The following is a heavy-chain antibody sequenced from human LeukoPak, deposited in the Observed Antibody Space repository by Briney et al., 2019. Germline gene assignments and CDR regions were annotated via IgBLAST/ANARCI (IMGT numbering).Heavy chain of an antibody. D-gene: IGHD2-2*02. J-gene: IGHJ2*01. Sequence: QPGGSLRLSCVASGFIFRSHWMKWVRQAPGKGLEWVADIKEDGSEKYYEDSVKGRFIISRDNAENSLSLQMSSLRVEDTAVYYCVRAAPDTRYRHFDFWGRGTLVSSSS. V-gene: IGHV3-7*04. CDR2: IKEDGSEK. CDR3: VRAAPDTRYRHFDF. CDR1: GFIFRSHW.